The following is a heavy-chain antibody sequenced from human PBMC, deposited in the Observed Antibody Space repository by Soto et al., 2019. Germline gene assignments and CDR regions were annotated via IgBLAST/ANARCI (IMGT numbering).Heavy chain of an antibody. CDR1: GFTFSSYS. D-gene: IGHD3-3*01. V-gene: IGHV3-21*01. CDR2: ISSSSSYI. J-gene: IGHJ4*02. Sequence: EVQLVESGGGLVKPGGSLRLSCAASGFTFSSYSMNWVRQAPGKGLEWVSSISSSSSYIYYADSVKGRFTISRDNAKNSLYLQMNSLRAEDTAVYYCASRSHNLEWSIPADYWGQGTLVTVSS. CDR3: ASRSHNLEWSIPADY.